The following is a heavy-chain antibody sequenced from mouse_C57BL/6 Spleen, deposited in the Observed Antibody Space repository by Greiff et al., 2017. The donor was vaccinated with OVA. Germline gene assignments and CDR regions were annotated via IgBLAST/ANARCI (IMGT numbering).Heavy chain of an antibody. J-gene: IGHJ2*01. CDR1: GYAFSSSW. D-gene: IGHD2-4*01. CDR3: ARSHYDYDEDFDY. V-gene: IGHV1-82*01. CDR2: IYPGDGDT. Sequence: QVQLQQSGPELVKPGASVKISCKASGYAFSSSWMNWVKQRPGKGLEWIGRIYPGDGDTNYNGKFKGKATLTADKSSSTAYMQLSSLTSEDAAVYFCARSHYDYDEDFDYWGQGTTLTVSS.